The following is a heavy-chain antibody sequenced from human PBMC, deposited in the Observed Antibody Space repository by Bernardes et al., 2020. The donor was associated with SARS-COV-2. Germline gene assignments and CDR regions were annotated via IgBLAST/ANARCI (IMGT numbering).Heavy chain of an antibody. J-gene: IGHJ6*02. CDR1: GFTFSSYT. V-gene: IGHV3-30*18. CDR2: ISYDGSNK. Sequence: GGSLRLSCEVSGFTFSSYTMNWVRQAPGKGLEWVAVISYDGSNKYYADSVKGRFTISRDNSKNTLYLQMNSLRAEDTAVYYCAKDSSYYDFWSGYLGPGGGNYYYYGMDVWGQGTTVTVSS. CDR3: AKDSSYYDFWSGYLGPGGGNYYYYGMDV. D-gene: IGHD3-3*01.